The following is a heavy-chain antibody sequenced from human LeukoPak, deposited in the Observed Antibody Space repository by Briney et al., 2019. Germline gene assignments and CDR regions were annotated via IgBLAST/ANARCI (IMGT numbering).Heavy chain of an antibody. CDR2: IKDGGTTT. J-gene: IGHJ4*02. CDR3: TTIRPGY. D-gene: IGHD5-12*01. Sequence: GGSLRLSCAASGFTFSSCWIHWVRQVPGKGLVWVSRIKDGGTTTDYADSVKGRFTISRDDAKNTLYLQMNSLRAEDTAVYYCTTIRPGYWGQGTLVTFSP. V-gene: IGHV3-74*01. CDR1: GFTFSSCW.